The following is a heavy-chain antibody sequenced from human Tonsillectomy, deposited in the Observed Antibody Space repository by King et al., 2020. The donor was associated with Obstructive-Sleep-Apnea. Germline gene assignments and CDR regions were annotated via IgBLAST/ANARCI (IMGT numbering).Heavy chain of an antibody. V-gene: IGHV3-33*06. CDR1: GFNFSNYG. CDR3: SKWGLTPLYGDYFDY. D-gene: IGHD4-17*01. Sequence: VQLVESGGGVVSPGTSLRLSCAASGFNFSNYGIHWVRQAPGKGLQGVAVVWNDGTNKYYLDSVKGRFTISRDNSRITVYLKLNSLRAEDTAVYYWSKWGLTPLYGDYFDYWGQGTLVTVSS. J-gene: IGHJ4*02. CDR2: VWNDGTNK.